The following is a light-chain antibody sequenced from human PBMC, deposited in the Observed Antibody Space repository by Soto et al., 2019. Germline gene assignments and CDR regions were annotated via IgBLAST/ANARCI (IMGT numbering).Light chain of an antibody. Sequence: QSVLTQPASVSGSPGQSITISCTGTSSGVGGYNYVSWYQQHPGKDPKLMIYDVSNRPSGVSNRFSGSKSGNTASLTISGLQAEDEADYYCSSYTSSSTVVVGGGTKLTVL. CDR2: DVS. J-gene: IGLJ2*01. CDR1: SSGVGGYNY. CDR3: SSYTSSSTVV. V-gene: IGLV2-14*01.